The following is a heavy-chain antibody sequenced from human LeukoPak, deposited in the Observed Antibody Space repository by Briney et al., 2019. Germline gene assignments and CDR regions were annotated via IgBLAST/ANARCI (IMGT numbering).Heavy chain of an antibody. J-gene: IGHJ6*02. CDR2: IYPGDSDT. V-gene: IGHV5-51*01. Sequence: GESLKISCKGSGYSFTSYWIGWVRQMPGKGLEWMGIIYPGDSDTRYGPSFQGQVTISADKSISTAYLQWSSLKASDTAMYYCARHSHVHDSAPVTTSVRYYYGMGVWGQGTTVTVSS. CDR3: ARHSHVHDSAPVTTSVRYYYGMGV. CDR1: GYSFTSYW. D-gene: IGHD4-11*01.